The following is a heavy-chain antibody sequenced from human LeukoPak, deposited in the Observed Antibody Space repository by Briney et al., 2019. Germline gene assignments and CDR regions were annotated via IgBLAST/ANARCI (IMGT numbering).Heavy chain of an antibody. V-gene: IGHV4-61*02. Sequence: SETLSLTCTVSGGSISSGSYYWSWIRQPAGKGLEWIGRIYTSGSTNYNPSLKSRVTISVDTSKNQFSLKLSSVTAADTALYYCASVGASHYGDWFFDYWGQGTLVTVSS. CDR3: ASVGASHYGDWFFDY. CDR1: GGSISSGSYY. CDR2: IYTSGST. J-gene: IGHJ4*02. D-gene: IGHD4-17*01.